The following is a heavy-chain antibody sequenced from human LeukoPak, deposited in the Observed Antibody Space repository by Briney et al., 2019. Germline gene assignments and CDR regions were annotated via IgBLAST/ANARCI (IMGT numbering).Heavy chain of an antibody. D-gene: IGHD3-16*01. CDR1: GFTVSSNY. V-gene: IGHV3-66*01. Sequence: GGSLRLSCAASGFTVSSNYMSWVRQAPGKGLEWVSVIYSGGSTYYADSVKGRFTISRDNSKNTLYLQMDSLRAEDTAVFYCAGSYVSRSFDYWGQGTLVTVSS. J-gene: IGHJ4*02. CDR2: IYSGGST. CDR3: AGSYVSRSFDY.